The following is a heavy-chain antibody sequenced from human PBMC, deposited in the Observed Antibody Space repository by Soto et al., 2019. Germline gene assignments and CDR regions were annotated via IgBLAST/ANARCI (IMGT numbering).Heavy chain of an antibody. V-gene: IGHV3-33*01. D-gene: IGHD4-17*01. CDR2: IWDDGSNK. J-gene: IGHJ4*02. CDR3: ARDNGDYGDYGGGYFDY. Sequence: GGSLRLSCAASGFTFSSYGMHWVRQAPGKGLEWVAVIWDDGSNKYYADSVKGRFTISRDNSKNTLYLQMNSLRAEDTAVYYCARDNGDYGDYGGGYFDYWGQGTLVTVSS. CDR1: GFTFSSYG.